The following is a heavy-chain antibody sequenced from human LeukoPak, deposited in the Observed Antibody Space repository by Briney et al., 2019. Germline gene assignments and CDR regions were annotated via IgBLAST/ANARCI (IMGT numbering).Heavy chain of an antibody. D-gene: IGHD3-3*01. J-gene: IGHJ4*02. CDR1: GFTFSSYG. V-gene: IGHV3-23*01. CDR2: ISTSGGST. CDR3: AASRWSGYLDY. Sequence: GGSLRLSCAASGFTFSSYGMNWVRQAPGKGLEWVSTISTSGGSTYYADSAKGRFNTPRDNAKSTVYLEMNSLRAEDTAVYYCAASRWSGYLDYWGQGTLLTVSS.